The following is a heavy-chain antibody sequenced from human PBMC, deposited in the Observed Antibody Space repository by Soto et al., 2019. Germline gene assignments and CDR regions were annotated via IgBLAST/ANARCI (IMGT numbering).Heavy chain of an antibody. J-gene: IGHJ6*02. CDR1: GYTFTGYY. V-gene: IGHV1-2*04. CDR2: INPNSGGT. CDR3: ARGFYDYGMAF. Sequence: ASVKVSCKASGYTFTGYYMHWVRQAPGQGLEWMGWINPNSGGTNYAQKFQGWVTMTRDTSISTAYMELTRLKSDDTAIYYCARGFYDYGMAFWGQGTTVTVSS.